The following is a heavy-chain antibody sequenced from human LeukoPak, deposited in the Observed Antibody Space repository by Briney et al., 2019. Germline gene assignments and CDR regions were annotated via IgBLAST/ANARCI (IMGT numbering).Heavy chain of an antibody. Sequence: SETLSLTCTVSGGSISSYYWSWIRQPPGKGLEWIGYIYYSGSTNYNPSLKSRVTISVDTSKNQFSLKLSSVTAADTAVYYCARDAHYDFWSGSYYFDYWGQGTLVTVSS. CDR1: GGSISSYY. CDR2: IYYSGST. V-gene: IGHV4-59*12. D-gene: IGHD3-3*01. CDR3: ARDAHYDFWSGSYYFDY. J-gene: IGHJ4*02.